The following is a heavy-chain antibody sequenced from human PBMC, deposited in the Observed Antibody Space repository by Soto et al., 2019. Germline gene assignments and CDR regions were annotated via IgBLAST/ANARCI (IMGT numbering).Heavy chain of an antibody. D-gene: IGHD4-17*01. CDR3: TIPTRPVQIRAPTVTTYGVDYYYYGMDV. V-gene: IGHV3-73*01. CDR2: IRSKANSYAT. CDR1: GFTFSGSA. J-gene: IGHJ6*02. Sequence: GGSLRLSCAASGFTFSGSAMHWVRQASGKGLEWVGRIRSKANSYATAYAASVKGRFTISRDDSKNTAYLQMNSLKTEDTAVYYCTIPTRPVQIRAPTVTTYGVDYYYYGMDVWGQGTTVTVSS.